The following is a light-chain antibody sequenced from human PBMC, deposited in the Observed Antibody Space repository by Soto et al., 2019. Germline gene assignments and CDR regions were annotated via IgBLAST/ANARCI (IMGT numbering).Light chain of an antibody. Sequence: EIVLMQSPGTLSLSPGERATLSCRASQSLYNSFLAWYQQKPGQTPRLLINAVSNRATGVPDRFSGSGSGTDFTLTISRLEPEDFAVYYCQQYGSPPHTFGQGTKVEI. J-gene: IGKJ2*01. V-gene: IGKV3-20*01. CDR3: QQYGSPPHT. CDR2: AVS. CDR1: QSLYNSF.